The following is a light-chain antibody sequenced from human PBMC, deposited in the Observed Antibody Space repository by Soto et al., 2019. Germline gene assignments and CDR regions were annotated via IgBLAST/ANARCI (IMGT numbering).Light chain of an antibody. J-gene: IGKJ4*01. Sequence: EIVMTQSPATLSVSPGERAILSCRASKSVSNNLAWYQQKPGQAPRLLIYGASTRATGIPARFSGSGSGTEFTLSISSLQSEDFAIYYCQQYNNWPPLTFSGGTKVEIK. CDR2: GAS. V-gene: IGKV3-15*01. CDR1: KSVSNN. CDR3: QQYNNWPPLT.